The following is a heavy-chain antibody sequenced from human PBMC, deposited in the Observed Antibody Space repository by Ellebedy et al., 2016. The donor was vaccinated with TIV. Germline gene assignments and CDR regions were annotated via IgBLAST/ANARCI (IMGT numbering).Heavy chain of an antibody. V-gene: IGHV3-7*03. CDR3: AKDASVSYYYDSSGPFDY. J-gene: IGHJ4*02. D-gene: IGHD3-22*01. Sequence: DSVKGRFTISRDNAENSLYLQMNSLRAEDTAVYYCAKDASVSYYYDSSGPFDYWGQGTLVTVSS.